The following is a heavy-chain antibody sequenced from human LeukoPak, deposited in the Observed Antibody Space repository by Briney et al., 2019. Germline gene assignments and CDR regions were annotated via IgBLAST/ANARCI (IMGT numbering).Heavy chain of an antibody. Sequence: ASVKVSCKASGGTFSSYAISWVRQAPGQGLEWMGGILPIFGTANYAQKFQGRVTITADESTSTAYMELSSLRSEDTAVYYCARGYCSSTSCYYQYYFDYWGQGTLVTVSS. V-gene: IGHV1-69*13. J-gene: IGHJ4*02. CDR3: ARGYCSSTSCYYQYYFDY. CDR1: GGTFSSYA. D-gene: IGHD2-2*01. CDR2: ILPIFGTA.